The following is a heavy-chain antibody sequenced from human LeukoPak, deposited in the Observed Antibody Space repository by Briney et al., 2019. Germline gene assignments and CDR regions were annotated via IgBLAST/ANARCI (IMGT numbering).Heavy chain of an antibody. D-gene: IGHD1-26*01. V-gene: IGHV3-49*04. CDR3: TREVWEPLDY. Sequence: PGGSLRLSCAASGFTFSSYAMSWVRQAPGKGLEWVGFIRSKAYGGTTEYAASVKGRFTISRDDSKSIAYLQMNSLKTEDTAVYYCTREVWEPLDYWGQGTLVTVSS. CDR1: GFTFSSYA. J-gene: IGHJ4*02. CDR2: IRSKAYGGTT.